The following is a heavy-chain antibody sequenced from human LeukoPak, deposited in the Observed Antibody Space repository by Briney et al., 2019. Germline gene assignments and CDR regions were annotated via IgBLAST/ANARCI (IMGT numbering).Heavy chain of an antibody. CDR1: GFTFSSYA. J-gene: IGHJ4*02. CDR2: ISGSGGST. V-gene: IGHV3-23*01. D-gene: IGHD2-2*02. Sequence: GGSLTLSCAASGFTFSSYAMSWVRQAPGKGLEWVSGISGSGGSTYYADSVKGRFTSSRDNSKNTLYLQMNSLRAEDTAVYYCAKGDCRGISCYSDYWGQGTLVTVSS. CDR3: AKGDCRGISCYSDY.